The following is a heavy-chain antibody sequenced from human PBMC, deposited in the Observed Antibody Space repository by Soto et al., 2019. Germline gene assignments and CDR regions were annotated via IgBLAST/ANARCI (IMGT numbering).Heavy chain of an antibody. Sequence: QITLKESGPTLVKPTQTLTLTCTFSGFSLSTSGVGVGWIRQPPGKALEWLALIYWDDDKRYSPSLKSRLTITKDTSKNQVVLTMTNMYPVNTATYYCAHVTYSGYDELYAHDYWGQGTLVTVSS. CDR2: IYWDDDK. V-gene: IGHV2-5*02. D-gene: IGHD5-12*01. CDR1: GFSLSTSGVG. J-gene: IGHJ4*02. CDR3: AHVTYSGYDELYAHDY.